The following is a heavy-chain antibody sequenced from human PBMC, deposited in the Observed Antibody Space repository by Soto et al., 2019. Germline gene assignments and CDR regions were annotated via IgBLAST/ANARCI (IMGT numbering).Heavy chain of an antibody. J-gene: IGHJ6*02. Sequence: SETLSLTCTVSGGSISSSSYYWGWIRQPPGKGLEWIGCIYYSGSTYYNPSLKSRVTISVDTSKNQFSLKLSSVTAADTAVYYCARDLGDPITVGYYYYGMDVWGQGTTVTVSS. CDR3: ARDLGDPITVGYYYYGMDV. CDR1: GGSISSSSYY. V-gene: IGHV4-39*07. D-gene: IGHD1-26*01. CDR2: IYYSGST.